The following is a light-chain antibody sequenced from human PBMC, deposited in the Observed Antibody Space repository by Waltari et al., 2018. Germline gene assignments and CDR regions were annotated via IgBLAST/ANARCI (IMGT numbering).Light chain of an antibody. V-gene: IGKV3-20*01. CDR1: QRVSRT. Sequence: EIVLTQSPGTLSLSPGERVTLSCRASQRVSRTLAWYHQKPGQAPRLLIYGASNRATGIPDRFSGSGSGTDFSLTISRLEPEDFAVYYCQHYVRLPVTFGQGTKVEIK. CDR3: QHYVRLPVT. CDR2: GAS. J-gene: IGKJ1*01.